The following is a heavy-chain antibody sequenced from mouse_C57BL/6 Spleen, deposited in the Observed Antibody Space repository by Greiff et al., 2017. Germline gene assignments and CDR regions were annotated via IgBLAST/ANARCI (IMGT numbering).Heavy chain of an antibody. CDR2: INPSTGGT. J-gene: IGHJ4*01. CDR3: ARSLYGSSYDDYAMDY. V-gene: IGHV1-42*01. Sequence: EVQLQESGPELVKPGASVKISCKASGYSFTGYYMNWVKQSPEKSLEWIGEINPSTGGTTYNQKFKAKATLTVDKSSSTAYMQLKSLTSEDSAVYYCARSLYGSSYDDYAMDYWGQGTSVTVSS. CDR1: GYSFTGYY. D-gene: IGHD1-1*01.